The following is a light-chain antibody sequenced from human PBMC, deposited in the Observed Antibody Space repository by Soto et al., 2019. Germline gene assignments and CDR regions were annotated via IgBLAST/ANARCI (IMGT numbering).Light chain of an antibody. CDR1: QSISSW. V-gene: IGKV1-5*01. Sequence: DIQMPQSPSTLSASVGDRVTITCRASQSISSWLAWYQQKPGKAPKLLIYDASSLESGVPSRFSGSGSGTEFTLTISSLQPDDFATYYCQQYNSYLLTFGGGTKVEIK. J-gene: IGKJ4*01. CDR2: DAS. CDR3: QQYNSYLLT.